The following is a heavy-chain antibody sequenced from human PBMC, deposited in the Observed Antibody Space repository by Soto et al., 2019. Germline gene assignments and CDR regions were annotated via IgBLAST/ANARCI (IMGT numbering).Heavy chain of an antibody. CDR2: ISAYNGNT. J-gene: IGHJ4*02. CDR1: GYTFTSYG. D-gene: IGHD5-18*01. Sequence: QVQLVQSGAEVKKPGASVKVSCKSSGYTFTSYGISWVRQAPGQVLEWMGWISAYNGNTNYAQKLQGRVTMTTDTSTSTAYMEMSSLGSDDTAVYYCARVRIQLWPDYWGQGTLVTVSS. V-gene: IGHV1-18*01. CDR3: ARVRIQLWPDY.